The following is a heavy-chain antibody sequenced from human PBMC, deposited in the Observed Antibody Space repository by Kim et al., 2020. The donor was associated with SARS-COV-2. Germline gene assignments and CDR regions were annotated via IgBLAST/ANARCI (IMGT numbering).Heavy chain of an antibody. V-gene: IGHV4-34*01. J-gene: IGHJ6*02. CDR1: GGSLSGYH. CDR3: ARGRAGVVPSPFLGLGPYYAYYAMHV. CDR2: INHSGGT. Sequence: SETLSLTCAVSGGSLSGYHWTWIRQSPGKGLEWIGEINHSGGTNCIPSLKSRVTMSVDTSKNQFSLKLRSVTAADTALYYCARGRAGVVPSPFLGLGPYYAYYAMHVWGQGTPVTVSS. D-gene: IGHD3-3*01.